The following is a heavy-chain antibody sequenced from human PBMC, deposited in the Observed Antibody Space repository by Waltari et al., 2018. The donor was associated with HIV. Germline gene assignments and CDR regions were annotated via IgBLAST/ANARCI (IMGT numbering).Heavy chain of an antibody. V-gene: IGHV4-61*02. CDR1: GGSISSGSYY. J-gene: IGHJ2*01. D-gene: IGHD4-4*01. CDR2: IYTSGST. CDR3: ARHTTVAFFDL. Sequence: ELVKPSQTLSLTCTVSGGSISSGSYYWSWIRQPAGKGLEWIGRIYTSGSTNYNPSLKSRVTISVDTSKNQFSLKLSSVTAADTAVYSCARHTTVAFFDLWGRGTLVTVSS.